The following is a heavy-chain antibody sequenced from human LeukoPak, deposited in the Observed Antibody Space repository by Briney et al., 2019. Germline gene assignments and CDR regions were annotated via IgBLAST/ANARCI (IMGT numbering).Heavy chain of an antibody. Sequence: PSETLSLTCAVYGGSFSGYYWSWIRQPPGKGLEWIGEINHSGSTNYNPSLKSRVTISVDTSKNQFFLKLSSVTAADTAVYYCARAPDTMTSDAFDIWGQWTMVTVSS. CDR2: INHSGST. D-gene: IGHD3-22*01. CDR3: ARAPDTMTSDAFDI. CDR1: GGSFSGYY. V-gene: IGHV4-34*01. J-gene: IGHJ3*02.